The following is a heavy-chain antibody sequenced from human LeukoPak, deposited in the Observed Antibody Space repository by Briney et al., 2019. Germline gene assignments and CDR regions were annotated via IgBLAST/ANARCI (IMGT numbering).Heavy chain of an antibody. D-gene: IGHD5-12*01. CDR1: GGSISSSSYY. CDR3: AREWAGYDTLDY. J-gene: IGHJ4*02. Sequence: SETLSRTCTVSGGSISSSSYYWGWIRQPPGKGLEWIGSIYYSGSTYYNPSLKSRVTISVDTSKNQFSLKLSSVTAADTAVYYCAREWAGYDTLDYWGQGTLVTVSS. CDR2: IYYSGST. V-gene: IGHV4-39*07.